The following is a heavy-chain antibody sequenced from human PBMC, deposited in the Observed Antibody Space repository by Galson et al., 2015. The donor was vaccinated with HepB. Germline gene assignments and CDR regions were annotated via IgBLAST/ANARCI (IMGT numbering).Heavy chain of an antibody. J-gene: IGHJ6*03. CDR1: GFTFSSYA. CDR2: ITSNGGST. D-gene: IGHD3-10*01. V-gene: IGHV3-64D*06. Sequence: SLRLSCAASGFTFSSYAMHWVRQAPGKGLEYVSAITSNGGSTYYADSVKGRFTISRDNSKNTLYLQMSSLRAEDTAVYYCVKDYGSGSYTNYYYYYMDVWGKGTTVTVSS. CDR3: VKDYGSGSYTNYYYYYMDV.